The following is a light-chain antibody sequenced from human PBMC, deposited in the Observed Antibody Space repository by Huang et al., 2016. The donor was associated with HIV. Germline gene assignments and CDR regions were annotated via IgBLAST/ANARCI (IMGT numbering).Light chain of an antibody. CDR2: SAS. V-gene: IGKV1-39*01. Sequence: IQMTQSPTSLSASVGYRVSIVCRANQSISTYLNWYQQKPGKAPKLLISSASTLHSGVPSRLSGSGSGTEFTLTIRGLQLDDFATYYCQQSYSALSSFGPGTRL. CDR3: QQSYSALSS. J-gene: IGKJ5*01. CDR1: QSISTY.